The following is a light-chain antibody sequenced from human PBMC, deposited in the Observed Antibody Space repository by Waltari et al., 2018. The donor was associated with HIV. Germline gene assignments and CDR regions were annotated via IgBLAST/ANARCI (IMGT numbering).Light chain of an antibody. CDR3: QQYGDSPRT. CDR2: GAS. V-gene: IGKV3-20*01. CDR1: QSVNNNY. Sequence: EIVLTQSPGTLSLSQGERATLSCRASQSVNNNYLAWYQQKPGQAPWLLIYGASYRATGIPDRFTASGSGTDFTLTISRLEPEDSAVYYCQQYGDSPRTFGQGTKVEIK. J-gene: IGKJ1*01.